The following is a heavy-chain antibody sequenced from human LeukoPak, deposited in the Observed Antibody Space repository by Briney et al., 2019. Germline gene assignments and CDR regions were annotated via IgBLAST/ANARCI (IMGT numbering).Heavy chain of an antibody. J-gene: IGHJ4*02. CDR3: GRELVGSPNGEQGGGFDY. CDR2: ISYDGSNK. Sequence: GGSLRLSCAASGFTFSSYAMHWVRQAPGKGLEWVAVISYDGSNKYYADSVKGRFTISRDNSKNTLYLQMNSLRAEDTAVYYRGRELVGSPNGEQGGGFDYWGQGTLVTVSS. D-gene: IGHD4-17*01. V-gene: IGHV3-30-3*01. CDR1: GFTFSSYA.